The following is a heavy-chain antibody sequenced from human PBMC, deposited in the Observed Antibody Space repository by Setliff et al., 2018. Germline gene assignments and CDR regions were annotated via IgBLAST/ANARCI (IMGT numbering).Heavy chain of an antibody. CDR3: ARTYYYDSSGYYFPWRRATSYYYYMDV. CDR1: GYTFTSYD. CDR2: MNPNSGNT. D-gene: IGHD3-22*01. V-gene: IGHV1-8*02. J-gene: IGHJ6*03. Sequence: ASVKVSCKASGYTFTSYDINWVRQATGQGLEWMGWMNPNSGNTGYAQKFQGRVTMTRNTSISTAYMELSSLRSEDTAVYYCARTYYYDSSGYYFPWRRATSYYYYMDVWGKGTTVTVSS.